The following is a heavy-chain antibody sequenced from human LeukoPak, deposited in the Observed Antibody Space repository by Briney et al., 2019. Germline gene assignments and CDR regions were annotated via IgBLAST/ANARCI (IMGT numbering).Heavy chain of an antibody. CDR3: TRDGSGRGLLWFGESS. CDR1: GFNFNNAW. CDR2: IKSINAGGTT. Sequence: GGSLRLSCAASGFNFNNAWMTWVRQAPGKGLEWVGRIKSINAGGTTDYAAPVKGRFTISRDDSRNTLHLQMDSLETEDTAVYYCTRDGSGRGLLWFGESSGGQGTLVTVSS. J-gene: IGHJ4*02. V-gene: IGHV3-15*01. D-gene: IGHD3-10*01.